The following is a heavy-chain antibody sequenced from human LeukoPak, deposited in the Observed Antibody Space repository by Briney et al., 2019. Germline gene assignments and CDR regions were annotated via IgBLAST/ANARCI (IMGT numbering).Heavy chain of an antibody. J-gene: IGHJ4*02. CDR3: ARLTATVTNGDYFDY. CDR2: IYYSGST. Sequence: SETLSLTCTVSGGSIGSYYWSWIRQPPGKGLEWIGYIYYSGSTNYNPSLKSRVTISVDTSKNQFSLKLSSVTAADTAVYYCARLTATVTNGDYFDYWGQGTLVTVSS. V-gene: IGHV4-59*01. D-gene: IGHD4-11*01. CDR1: GGSIGSYY.